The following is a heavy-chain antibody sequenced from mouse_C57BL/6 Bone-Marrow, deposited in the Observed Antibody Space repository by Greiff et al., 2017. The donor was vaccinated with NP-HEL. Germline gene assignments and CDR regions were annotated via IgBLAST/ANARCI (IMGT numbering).Heavy chain of an antibody. CDR1: GYTFTSYW. J-gene: IGHJ3*01. CDR3: ARPYYDYDGPWFAY. V-gene: IGHV1-72*01. CDR2: IDPNSGGT. Sequence: VQLQQPGAELVKPGASVKLSCKASGYTFTSYWMHWVKQRPGRGLEWIGRIDPNSGGTTYNEKFKSKATLTVDKPSSTAYMQLSSLTSEDSAVYYCARPYYDYDGPWFAYWGQGTLVTVSA. D-gene: IGHD2-4*01.